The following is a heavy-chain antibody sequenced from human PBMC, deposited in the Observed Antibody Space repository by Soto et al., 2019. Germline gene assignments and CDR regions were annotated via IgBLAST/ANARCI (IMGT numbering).Heavy chain of an antibody. D-gene: IGHD4-4*01. V-gene: IGHV3-30-3*01. CDR2: ISYDGSNK. CDR1: GFTFISYA. Sequence: GSLRLSCAASGFTFISYAMQLFRQSPGKGLEWVAVISYDGSNKYYADSVKGRFTISRDNSKNTLYLQMNSLRAEDTAVYYCARVTLYSNYAPDYWGQGTLVTVSS. J-gene: IGHJ4*02. CDR3: ARVTLYSNYAPDY.